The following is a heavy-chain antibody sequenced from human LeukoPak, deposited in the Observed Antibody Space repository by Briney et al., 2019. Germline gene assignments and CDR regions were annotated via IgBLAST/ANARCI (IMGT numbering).Heavy chain of an antibody. J-gene: IGHJ3*02. Sequence: ASVKVSCKASGYTFTSYYMHWVRQAPGQGLEWMGIINPSGGSTSYAQKFQGRVTMTRDTSTSTVYMELSSLRSEDTAVYYCARDKLRYFDWYGNDAAFDIWGQGTMVTVSS. V-gene: IGHV1-46*01. CDR1: GYTFTSYY. CDR3: ARDKLRYFDWYGNDAAFDI. CDR2: INPSGGST. D-gene: IGHD3-9*01.